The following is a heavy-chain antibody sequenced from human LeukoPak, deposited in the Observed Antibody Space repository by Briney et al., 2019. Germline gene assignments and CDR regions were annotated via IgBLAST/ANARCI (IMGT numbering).Heavy chain of an antibody. CDR3: ARVRPGHYFDY. CDR2: IKEDGSEE. J-gene: IGHJ4*02. Sequence: GGSLRLSCAASGFTFSSYAMSWVRQAPGKGLEWVANIKEDGSEEHYVDSVKGRFTISRDNARNSVHVQMNSLRAEDTAVYFCARVRPGHYFDYWGQGALVTVSS. V-gene: IGHV3-7*01. CDR1: GFTFSSYA. D-gene: IGHD6-6*01.